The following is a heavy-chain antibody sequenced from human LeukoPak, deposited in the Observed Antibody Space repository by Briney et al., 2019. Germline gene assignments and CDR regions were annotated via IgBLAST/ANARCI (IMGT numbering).Heavy chain of an antibody. Sequence: GASVKVSFKASGYTFASYAVTWVRHEPGQGLEWLSWLSAYSGDTKYAQKVKGRVPITAITATKTAFIEWTGRASDDTAVYYCARESNWAYYFDYRGQGSLASVSS. CDR3: ARESNWAYYFDY. CDR1: GYTFASYA. CDR2: LSAYSGDT. V-gene: IGHV1-18*01. D-gene: IGHD7-27*01. J-gene: IGHJ4*02.